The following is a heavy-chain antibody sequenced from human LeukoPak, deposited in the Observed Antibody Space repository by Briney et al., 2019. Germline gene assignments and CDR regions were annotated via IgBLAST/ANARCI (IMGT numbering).Heavy chain of an antibody. CDR1: GGSISSYY. CDR2: IYYSGST. D-gene: IGHD5-18*01. J-gene: IGHJ4*02. CDR3: ARGSGYSYGPYFDY. V-gene: IGHV4-59*01. Sequence: PSETLSLTCTVSGGSISSYYWSWIRQPPGKGLEWIGYIYYSGSTNYNPSLKSRVTISVDTSKNQFSLKLSSVTAADTAVHYCARGSGYSYGPYFDYWGQGTLVTVSS.